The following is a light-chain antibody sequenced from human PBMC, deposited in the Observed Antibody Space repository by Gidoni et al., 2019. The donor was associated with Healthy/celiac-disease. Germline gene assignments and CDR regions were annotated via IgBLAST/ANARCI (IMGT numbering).Light chain of an antibody. V-gene: IGKV1-33*01. CDR3: QQYDNLPYT. J-gene: IGKJ2*01. Sequence: SLSASVGDRVTITCQASQDISNYLNWYQQKPGKAPKLLIYDASNLETGVPSRFSRSGSGTDFTFTISSLQPEDIATYYCQQYDNLPYTFGQGTKLEIK. CDR2: DAS. CDR1: QDISNY.